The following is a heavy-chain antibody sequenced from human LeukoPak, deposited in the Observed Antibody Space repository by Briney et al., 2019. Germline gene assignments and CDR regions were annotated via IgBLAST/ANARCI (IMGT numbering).Heavy chain of an antibody. J-gene: IGHJ4*02. D-gene: IGHD1-26*01. CDR3: ARGIVSGSYPRLDY. Sequence: GGSLRLSCAASGFSSYSMSWVRQAPGKWLEWVSYISSSSSTIYYADSVKGRFTISRDNAKNSLYLQMNSLRVDDTAVYYCARGIVSGSYPRLDYWGQGTLVTVSS. V-gene: IGHV3-48*04. CDR1: GFSSYS. CDR2: ISSSSSTI.